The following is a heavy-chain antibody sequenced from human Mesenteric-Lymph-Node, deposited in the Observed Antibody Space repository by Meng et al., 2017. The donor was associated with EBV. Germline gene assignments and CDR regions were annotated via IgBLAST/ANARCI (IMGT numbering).Heavy chain of an antibody. V-gene: IGHV4-30-2*01. CDR1: GGSVSSGGHS. Sequence: QLQLQESGSGLVNPSQTLSLTCAVSGGSVSSGGHSWSWIRQPPGKGLEWIGYIYHTGSTYYNPSLKSRVTISIDTSKNQFSLKLSSVTAADTAVYFCARGFGDNNNWFGPWGQGTLVTVSS. D-gene: IGHD4-17*01. CDR2: IYHTGST. J-gene: IGHJ5*02. CDR3: ARGFGDNNNWFGP.